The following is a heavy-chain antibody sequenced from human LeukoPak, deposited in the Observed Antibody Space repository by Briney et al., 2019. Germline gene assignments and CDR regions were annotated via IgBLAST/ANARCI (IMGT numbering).Heavy chain of an antibody. CDR2: ISSRSSYT. D-gene: IGHD3-10*01. CDR1: GFTFSSFS. J-gene: IGHJ4*02. V-gene: IGHV3-21*01. Sequence: PGGSLRLSCAVSGFTFSSFSMNWVRQAPGKGLEWVSSISSRSSYTYYTDSVKGRFTISRDNAKNSLYLQMNSLRAEDTAVYYCASLYGSGMPYWGQGTLVTVSS. CDR3: ASLYGSGMPY.